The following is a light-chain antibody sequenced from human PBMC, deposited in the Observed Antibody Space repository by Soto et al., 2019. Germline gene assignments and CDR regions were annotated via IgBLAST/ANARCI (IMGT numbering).Light chain of an antibody. CDR1: QSVRSSY. J-gene: IGKJ1*01. Sequence: EIVLTQSPGTLSLSPGERATLSCRASQSVRSSYLAWYQQKPGQAPRLLISGASSRATGIPDRFSGSGSGTAFTLTISRLEPEDFAVYYCQQYGSLPETFGQGTKVEIK. CDR3: QQYGSLPET. V-gene: IGKV3-20*01. CDR2: GAS.